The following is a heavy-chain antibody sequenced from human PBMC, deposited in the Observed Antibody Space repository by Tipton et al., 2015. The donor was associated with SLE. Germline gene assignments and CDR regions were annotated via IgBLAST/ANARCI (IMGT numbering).Heavy chain of an antibody. CDR3: AREETIFGVVSHTGLDV. CDR2: IYDIGST. Sequence: LRLSCTVSGGSISSYYWSWIRQPPGKGLEWIGYIYDIGSTNYNPSLKSRVTMSVDTSENQLSLKLTFVTAADTAVYYCAREETIFGVVSHTGLDVWGQGTTVTASS. V-gene: IGHV4-59*01. J-gene: IGHJ6*02. CDR1: GGSISSYY. D-gene: IGHD3-3*01.